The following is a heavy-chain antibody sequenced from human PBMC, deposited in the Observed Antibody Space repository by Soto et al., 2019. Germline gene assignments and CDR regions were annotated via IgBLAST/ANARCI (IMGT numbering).Heavy chain of an antibody. Sequence: QVQLVESGGDVVQPGRSLRLSCAASGFTFSFYAMHWVRQAPGKGLEWVAVISYNGRNKHYVDSVKGRFTISRDNFQDTRYLQMASLRPHDTAVYYCARQAKIGDRSQFYFDSWGQGTLVTVSS. V-gene: IGHV3-30*04. J-gene: IGHJ4*02. D-gene: IGHD3-16*01. CDR3: ARQAKIGDRSQFYFDS. CDR2: ISYNGRNK. CDR1: GFTFSFYA.